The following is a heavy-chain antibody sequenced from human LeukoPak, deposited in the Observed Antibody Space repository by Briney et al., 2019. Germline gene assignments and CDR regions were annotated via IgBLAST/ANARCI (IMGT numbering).Heavy chain of an antibody. CDR1: GGSISHYY. CDR2: IYYSGST. J-gene: IGHJ4*02. D-gene: IGHD3-10*01. V-gene: IGHV4-59*12. Sequence: SETLSPTCTVSGGSISHYYWSWIRQPPGKGLEWIGYIYYSGSTNYNPSLKSRVTISVDTSKNQFSLKLSSVTAADTAVYYCARDSYYGSGSYEGGQGTLVTVSS. CDR3: ARDSYYGSGSYE.